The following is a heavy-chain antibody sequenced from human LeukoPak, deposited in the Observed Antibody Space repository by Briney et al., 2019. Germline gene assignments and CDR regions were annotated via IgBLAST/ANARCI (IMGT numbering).Heavy chain of an antibody. CDR3: AKLPYGSGSYAAFDI. Sequence: GGSLRLSCAVSGFTFTIYAMSWVRQAPGKGLEWVSAISSSGGSTYYADSVKGRFTISRDTSKNTLYLQMNSLRAEDTAVYYCAKLPYGSGSYAAFDIWGQGTMVTVSS. CDR2: ISSSGGST. V-gene: IGHV3-23*01. CDR1: GFTFTIYA. J-gene: IGHJ3*02. D-gene: IGHD3-10*01.